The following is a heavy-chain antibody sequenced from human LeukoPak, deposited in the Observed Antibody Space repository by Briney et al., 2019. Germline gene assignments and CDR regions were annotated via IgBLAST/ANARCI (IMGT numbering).Heavy chain of an antibody. CDR3: ARLYSALPGFDY. CDR1: GFTFSSYS. CDR2: ISSSSSST. D-gene: IGHD6-13*01. J-gene: IGHJ4*02. V-gene: IGHV3-48*01. Sequence: QPGGSLRLSCAASGFTFSSYSMNWVRQAPRKGLEWVSYISSSSSSTYYADSVKGRFTISRDNAKNSLYLQMNSLRAEDTAVYYCARLYSALPGFDYWGQGTLVTVSS.